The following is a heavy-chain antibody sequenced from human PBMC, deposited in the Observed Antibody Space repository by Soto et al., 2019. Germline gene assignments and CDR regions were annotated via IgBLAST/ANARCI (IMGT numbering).Heavy chain of an antibody. CDR3: ASQVTFAFDY. J-gene: IGHJ4*02. CDR2: IYNSGNT. Sequence: CTWIRQLPGKGLEWIGYIYNSGNTQYNPSLKSRVTISIDTSTNQYSLILTSVTAADTAVYYCASQVTFAFDYWGQGTLVTVSS. D-gene: IGHD2-21*02. V-gene: IGHV4-31*02.